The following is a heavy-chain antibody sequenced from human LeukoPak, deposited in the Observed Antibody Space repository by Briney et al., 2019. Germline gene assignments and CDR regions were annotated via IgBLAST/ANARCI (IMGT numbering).Heavy chain of an antibody. V-gene: IGHV4-39*01. CDR1: CGYISSSSYY. J-gene: IGHJ4*02. CDR2: IYYSGST. D-gene: IGHD3-10*01. Sequence: SETLSLTYTVSCGYISSSSYYWGWIRQPPGKGLEWIGSIYYSGSTYYNPSLKSRVTISVDTSKNQFSLKLSSVTAADTAMYSCARVLLWFGELLYFDYWGQGTLVTVSS. CDR3: ARVLLWFGELLYFDY.